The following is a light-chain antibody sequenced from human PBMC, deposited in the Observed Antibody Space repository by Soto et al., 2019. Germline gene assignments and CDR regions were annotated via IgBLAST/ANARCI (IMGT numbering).Light chain of an antibody. CDR3: ALYMGSGIWM. V-gene: IGLV8-61*01. CDR1: SGSVSTSYY. CDR2: STN. Sequence: QTVVTQEPSFSVSPGRTVTLTCGLSSGSVSTSYYPSWYQQTPGQAPRTLIYSTNTRSSGVPDRFSGSILGNKAALTITGDQADDEADYYCALYMGSGIWMFGGGTKLTVL. J-gene: IGLJ3*02.